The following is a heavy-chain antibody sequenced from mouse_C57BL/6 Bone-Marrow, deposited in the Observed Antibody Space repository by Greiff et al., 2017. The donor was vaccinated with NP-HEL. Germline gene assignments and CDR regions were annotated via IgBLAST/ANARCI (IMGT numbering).Heavy chain of an antibody. CDR1: GYTFTSYW. CDR2: IYPGSGST. D-gene: IGHD1-1*01. CDR3: ARGFISTVEYAMDY. Sequence: QVQLQQPGAELVKPGASVKMSCKASGYTFTSYWITWVKQRPGQGLEWIGDIYPGSGSTNYNEKFKSKATLTVDTSSSTAYMQRSSLPSEDSAVYYCARGFISTVEYAMDYWGQGTSVTVSS. V-gene: IGHV1-55*01. J-gene: IGHJ4*01.